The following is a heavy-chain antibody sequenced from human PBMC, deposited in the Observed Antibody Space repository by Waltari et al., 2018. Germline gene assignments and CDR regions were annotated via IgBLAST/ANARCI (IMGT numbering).Heavy chain of an antibody. CDR2: IKPSRGDT. J-gene: IGHJ5*02. Sequence: QVQLVQSGAEVKKPGASVKVSCKASGYTLTSYYMHWWRQAPGQGLGGSGRIKPSRGDTNYARKFQDRVTMTRDTSVNTAYMVVGRLTSDDTAVYFCARESAFSTSWYPGFDPWGQGTLVTVAS. CDR1: GYTLTSYY. V-gene: IGHV1-2*06. CDR3: ARESAFSTSWYPGFDP. D-gene: IGHD2-2*01.